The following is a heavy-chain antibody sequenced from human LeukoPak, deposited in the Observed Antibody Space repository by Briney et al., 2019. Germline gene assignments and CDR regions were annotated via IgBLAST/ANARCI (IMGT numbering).Heavy chain of an antibody. CDR1: GFTFSSYS. CDR2: ISSSSSTI. D-gene: IGHD3-22*01. J-gene: IGHJ4*02. V-gene: IGHV3-48*02. CDR3: ARGESDYDSRALDY. Sequence: QAGGSLRLSCAASGFTFSSYSMNWVRQAPGKGLEWVSYISSSSSTIYYADSVKGRFTISRDNAKNSLYLQMNSLRDEDTAVYYCARGESDYDSRALDYWGQGTLVTVSS.